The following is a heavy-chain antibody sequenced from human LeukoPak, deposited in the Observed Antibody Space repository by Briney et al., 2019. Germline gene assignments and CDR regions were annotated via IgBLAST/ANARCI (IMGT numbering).Heavy chain of an antibody. CDR1: GFTFSDFY. Sequence: PGGSLRLSCAASGFTFSDFYMSWIGQAPGKGLEWVSYITSAGRAIYYADSVQGRFTISRDNARNSLYLQMNGLRAEDTAVYYCASDIVATSGDFWGQGTLVTVSS. CDR2: ITSAGRAI. V-gene: IGHV3-11*01. D-gene: IGHD5-12*01. CDR3: ASDIVATSGDF. J-gene: IGHJ4*02.